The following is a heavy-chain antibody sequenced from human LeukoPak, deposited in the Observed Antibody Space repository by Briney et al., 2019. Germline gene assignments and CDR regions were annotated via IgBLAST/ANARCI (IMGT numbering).Heavy chain of an antibody. Sequence: GGSLTLSCAASGFTFSSYAMYWVPQSPGKGREWVSAIIGSAGSTYYADSVKGRFTISRDNAKNSLYLQMNSLRAEDTAVYYCARAKRNGFDIWGQGTMISVSS. V-gene: IGHV3-23*01. CDR2: IIGSAGST. CDR3: ARAKRNGFDI. J-gene: IGHJ3*02. CDR1: GFTFSSYA.